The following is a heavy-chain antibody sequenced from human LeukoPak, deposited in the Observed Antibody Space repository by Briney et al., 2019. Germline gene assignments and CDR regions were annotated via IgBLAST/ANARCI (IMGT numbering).Heavy chain of an antibody. CDR3: ARGRRRCSGGSCYPNWSFDL. J-gene: IGHJ2*01. Sequence: ASVKVSCKASGYTFTSYDINWVRQATGQGLEWMGWMNPNSGNTGYAQKFQGRVTMTRNTSISTAYMELSSLRSEDTAVYYCARGRRRCSGGSCYPNWSFDLWGRGTLVTVSS. CDR1: GYTFTSYD. CDR2: MNPNSGNT. D-gene: IGHD2-15*01. V-gene: IGHV1-8*01.